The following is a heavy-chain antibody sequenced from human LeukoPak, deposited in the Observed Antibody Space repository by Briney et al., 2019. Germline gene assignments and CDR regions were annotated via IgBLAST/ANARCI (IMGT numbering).Heavy chain of an antibody. D-gene: IGHD3-10*01. J-gene: IGHJ4*02. CDR1: GGSISSYY. CDR3: ARHVVTMVRGVPRANYYFDY. V-gene: IGHV4-59*08. CDR2: IYYSGST. Sequence: SETLSLTCTVSGGSISSYYWSWIRQPPGKGLEWIGYIYYSGSTNYNPSLKSRATISVDTSKNQFSLKLSSVTAADTAVYYCARHVVTMVRGVPRANYYFDYWGQGTLVTVSS.